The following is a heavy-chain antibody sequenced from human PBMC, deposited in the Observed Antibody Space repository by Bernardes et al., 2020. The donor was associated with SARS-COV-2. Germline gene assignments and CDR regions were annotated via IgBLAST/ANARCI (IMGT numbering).Heavy chain of an antibody. D-gene: IGHD6-6*01. CDR2: ISYDGTTK. V-gene: IGHV3-30-3*01. CDR1: GFIFSTYA. J-gene: IGHJ4*02. Sequence: GGSLRLSCAAFGFIFSTYAMHWVRQAPGKVLEWVAIISYDGTTKYNADSVKGRFTISRDNSKNTLFLQMNSLTTEDTAVYYCAREWEEYTSSLFDYWGQGTLVTVSS. CDR3: AREWEEYTSSLFDY.